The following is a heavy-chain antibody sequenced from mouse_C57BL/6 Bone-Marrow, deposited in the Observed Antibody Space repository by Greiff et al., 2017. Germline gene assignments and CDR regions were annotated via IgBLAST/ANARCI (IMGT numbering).Heavy chain of an antibody. J-gene: IGHJ1*03. CDR3: ARITTVLATNFDV. CDR1: GYTFTSYW. V-gene: IGHV1-64*01. Sequence: QVQLQQPGAELVKPGASVKLSCKASGYTFTSYWMHWVKQRPGQGLEWIGMIHPNSGSTNYNEKFKSKATLTVDKSSSTAYMQLSSLTSEDSAVYYCARITTVLATNFDVWGTGTTVTVSS. CDR2: IHPNSGST. D-gene: IGHD1-1*01.